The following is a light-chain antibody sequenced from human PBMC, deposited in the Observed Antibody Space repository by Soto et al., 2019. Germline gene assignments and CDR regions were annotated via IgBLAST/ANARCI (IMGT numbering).Light chain of an antibody. CDR1: QSVSSSY. Sequence: EIVLTQSPGTLSLSPGERATLSCRASQSVSSSYLAWYQQKPGQAPRLLIYGASSRATGIPDRFSGSGSGTDFTLTISRLELEDFAVYYCQQYGSSRRTFGQGTGLEIK. CDR2: GAS. V-gene: IGKV3-20*01. J-gene: IGKJ5*01. CDR3: QQYGSSRRT.